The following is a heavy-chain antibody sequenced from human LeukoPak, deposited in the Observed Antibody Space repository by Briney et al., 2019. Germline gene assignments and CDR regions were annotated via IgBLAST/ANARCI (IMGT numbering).Heavy chain of an antibody. CDR2: IIPILGIA. Sequence: SVTVSCKASGGTFSSYAISWVRQPPGQGLEWMGRIIPILGIANYAQKFQGRVTITADKSTSTAYMELSSLRSEDTAVYYCARGDRKYDNLDYWGQGTLVTVSS. J-gene: IGHJ4*02. CDR1: GGTFSSYA. CDR3: ARGDRKYDNLDY. D-gene: IGHD1-1*01. V-gene: IGHV1-69*04.